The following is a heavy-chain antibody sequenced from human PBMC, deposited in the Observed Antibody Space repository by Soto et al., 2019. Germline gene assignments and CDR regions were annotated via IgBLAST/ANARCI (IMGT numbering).Heavy chain of an antibody. J-gene: IGHJ4*02. Sequence: EVQLVESGGALVQPGGSLRLSCAVSGFTFSSYAMSWVRQAPGKGLEWVSAISGSGGSTYYADSVKGRFTISRDNSKNTLYLQMNSLRAEDTAVYYCAKSQGGPRHIVVVTASDYWGQGTLVTVSS. CDR3: AKSQGGPRHIVVVTASDY. CDR1: GFTFSSYA. CDR2: ISGSGGST. D-gene: IGHD2-21*02. V-gene: IGHV3-23*04.